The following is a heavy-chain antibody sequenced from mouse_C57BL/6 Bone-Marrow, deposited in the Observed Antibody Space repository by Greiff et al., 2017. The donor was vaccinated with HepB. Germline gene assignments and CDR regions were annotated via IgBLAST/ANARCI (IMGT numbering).Heavy chain of an antibody. CDR2: ISDGGSYT. J-gene: IGHJ4*01. D-gene: IGHD2-1*01. V-gene: IGHV5-4*01. CDR1: GFTFSSYA. Sequence: EVQLQQSGGGLVKPGGSLKLSCAASGFTFSSYAMSWVRQTPEKRLEWVATISDGGSYTYYPDNVKGRFTISRDNAKNNLYLQMSHLKSEDTAMYYCARGRGKRDYYAMDYWGQGTSVTVSS. CDR3: ARGRGKRDYYAMDY.